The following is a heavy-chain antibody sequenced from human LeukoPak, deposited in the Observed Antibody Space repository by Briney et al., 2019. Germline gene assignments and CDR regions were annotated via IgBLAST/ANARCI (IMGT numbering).Heavy chain of an antibody. V-gene: IGHV4-59*01. CDR3: AREVVSSGSAGYYYYYMDV. CDR2: IYYSGST. Sequence: SETLSLTCTVSGGSISSYYWSWIRQPPGKGLEWVGYIYYSGSTNYNPSLKSRVTISVDTSKHLFSLKLSSVTAADTAVYYCAREVVSSGSAGYYYYYMDVWGKGTTVTVSS. CDR1: GGSISSYY. J-gene: IGHJ6*03. D-gene: IGHD2-21*01.